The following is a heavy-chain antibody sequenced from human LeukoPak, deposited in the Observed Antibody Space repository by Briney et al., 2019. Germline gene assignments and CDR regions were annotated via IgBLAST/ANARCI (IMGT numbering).Heavy chain of an antibody. J-gene: IGHJ5*02. CDR1: GGSIVDGDCY. CDR2: IYYSGST. Sequence: KASETLSLTCTVSGGSIVDGDCYWSWIRQHPGKGLEWIGHIYYSGSTFYNASLKSRVTISVDTSKSQSSLKMRSVTAADTAVYYCARLPYSDILTGSNWFDPWGQGILVTVSS. CDR3: ARLPYSDILTGSNWFDP. D-gene: IGHD3-9*01. V-gene: IGHV4-31*03.